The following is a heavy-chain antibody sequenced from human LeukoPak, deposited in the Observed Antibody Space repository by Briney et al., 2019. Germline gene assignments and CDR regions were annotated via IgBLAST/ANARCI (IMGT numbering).Heavy chain of an antibody. D-gene: IGHD3-3*01. J-gene: IGHJ4*02. V-gene: IGHV3-48*04. CDR1: EFTFSSYS. CDR3: AKDQYDSWRRRGHFDS. Sequence: GGSLRLSCAASEFTFSSYSMNWVRQAPGKGLEGVSYITSGNSKSYAESVRGRFTVSRDNTKNSRYLQMTSLRAEDTGVFYCAKDQYDSWRRRGHFDSWGQGPLVIVPS. CDR2: ITSGNSK.